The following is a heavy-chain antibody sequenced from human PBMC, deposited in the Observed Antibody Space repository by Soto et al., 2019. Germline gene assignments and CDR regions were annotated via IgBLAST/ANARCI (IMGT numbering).Heavy chain of an antibody. Sequence: EVQLLESGGGFVKPGGSLRLSCEGSGFIFSSHAMTWVRQAPGKGLEWVSSVSQSGASVHLPDFLKGRFSSSRDNSKNTVYLELNNLRVDDTAVYYCAKDLPLWSGYSSSENHWGQGTLVTVSS. D-gene: IGHD3-3*01. CDR2: VSQSGASV. CDR3: AKDLPLWSGYSSSENH. J-gene: IGHJ5*02. V-gene: IGHV3-23*01. CDR1: GFIFSSHA.